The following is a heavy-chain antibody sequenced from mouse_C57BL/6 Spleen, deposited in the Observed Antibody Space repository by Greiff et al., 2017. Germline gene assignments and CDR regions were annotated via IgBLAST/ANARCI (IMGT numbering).Heavy chain of an antibody. V-gene: IGHV1-53*01. J-gene: IGHJ4*01. Sequence: QVQLQQPGTELVTPGASVKLSCKASGYTFTSYWMHWVKQRPGQGLEWIGNINPSNGGTNYNEKFKSKATLTVDKSSSTAYMQLSSLTSEDSAVYYCARGDDGYLYYYAMDYWGQGTSVTVSS. D-gene: IGHD2-3*01. CDR2: INPSNGGT. CDR3: ARGDDGYLYYYAMDY. CDR1: GYTFTSYW.